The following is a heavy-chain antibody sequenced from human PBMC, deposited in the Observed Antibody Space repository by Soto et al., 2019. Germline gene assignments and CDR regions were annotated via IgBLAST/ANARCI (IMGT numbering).Heavy chain of an antibody. J-gene: IGHJ3*02. D-gene: IGHD2-2*01. CDR2: IWYDGSNK. V-gene: IGHV3-33*01. Sequence: GGSLRLSCAASGFTFSSYGMHWVRQAPGKGLEWVAVIWYDGSNKYYADSVKGRFTISRDNSKNTLYLQMNSLRAEDTAVYYCARRKATSPGAFDIWGQGTMVTVSS. CDR1: GFTFSSYG. CDR3: ARRKATSPGAFDI.